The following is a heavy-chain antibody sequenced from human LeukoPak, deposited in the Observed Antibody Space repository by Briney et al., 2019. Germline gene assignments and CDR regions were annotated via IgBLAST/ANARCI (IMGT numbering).Heavy chain of an antibody. V-gene: IGHV1-18*01. CDR3: ARDLSAMIVVVPDAFDI. D-gene: IGHD3-22*01. J-gene: IGHJ3*02. Sequence: ASVKVSCKASGYTFTSYGISWVRQAPGQGLEWMGWISAYNGNTNCAQKLQGRVTMTTDTSTSTAYMELRSLRSDDTAVYYCARDLSAMIVVVPDAFDIWGQGTMVTVSS. CDR1: GYTFTSYG. CDR2: ISAYNGNT.